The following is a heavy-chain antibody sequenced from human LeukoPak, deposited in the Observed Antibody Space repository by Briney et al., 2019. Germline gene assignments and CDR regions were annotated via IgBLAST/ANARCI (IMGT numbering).Heavy chain of an antibody. D-gene: IGHD4-23*01. CDR1: GGTFSSYA. Sequence: SVKVSCKASGGTFSSYAISWVRQAPGQGLEWMGRIIPILGIANYAQKFQGRVTITADKSTSTAYMELSSLRSEDTAVYYCAREKRGAYGGNSDYWGQGTLVTVSS. J-gene: IGHJ4*02. CDR3: AREKRGAYGGNSDY. CDR2: IIPILGIA. V-gene: IGHV1-69*04.